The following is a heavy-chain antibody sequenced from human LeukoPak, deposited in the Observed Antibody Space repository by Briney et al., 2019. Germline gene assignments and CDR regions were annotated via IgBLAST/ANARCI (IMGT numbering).Heavy chain of an antibody. CDR3: AREGGHYYDSSGYLGY. CDR1: GYTFTGYY. CDR2: INPNSGGT. V-gene: IGHV1-2*02. D-gene: IGHD3-22*01. Sequence: ASVKVSCKASGYTFTGYYIHWVRQAPGQGLECMGWINPNSGGTNYAQKFQGRVNMTRDTSISTAYMELSRLRSDDTAVYYCAREGGHYYDSSGYLGYWGQGTLVTVSS. J-gene: IGHJ4*02.